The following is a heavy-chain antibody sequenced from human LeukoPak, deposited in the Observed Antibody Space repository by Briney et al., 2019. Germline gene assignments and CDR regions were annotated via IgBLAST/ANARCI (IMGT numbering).Heavy chain of an antibody. CDR3: ARDSYFCSGNYYIDY. CDR1: GASISSYY. Sequence: KPSETLSLTCTVSGASISSYYWSWIRQPAGKGLEWIGRGSTSGSTNYNPSLKSRVTMSVETSKNQFSLKLSSVTAADTAVYYCARDSYFCSGNYYIDYWGQGTLVTVSS. CDR2: GSTSGST. J-gene: IGHJ4*02. D-gene: IGHD3-10*01. V-gene: IGHV4-4*07.